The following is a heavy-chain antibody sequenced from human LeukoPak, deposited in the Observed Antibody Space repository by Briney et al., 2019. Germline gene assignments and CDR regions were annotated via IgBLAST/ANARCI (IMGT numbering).Heavy chain of an antibody. CDR2: INPNSGGT. J-gene: IGHJ6*02. CDR1: GYTFTGYY. Sequence: GASVKVSCKASGYTFTGYYMHWVRQAPGQGLEWMGWINPNSGGTEYAQKFQGRVTMTRDTSISTAYMELSRLRPDDTAVYYCARDHCTSTSCYEDYYHGMGVWGQGTAVTVSS. V-gene: IGHV1-2*02. CDR3: ARDHCTSTSCYEDYYHGMGV. D-gene: IGHD2-2*01.